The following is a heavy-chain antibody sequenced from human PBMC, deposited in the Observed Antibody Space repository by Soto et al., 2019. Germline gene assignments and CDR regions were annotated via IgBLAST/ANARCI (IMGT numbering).Heavy chain of an antibody. CDR1: GGSISSSSYY. CDR2: IYYSGST. Sequence: QLQLQESGPGLVKPSETLSLTCTVSGGSISSSSYYWGWVRQPPGKGLEWIGSIYYSGSTYYKPSLKRRVTISVDTSTNQFSLKLSSVTAADTAVYYCARHGRGWPVPSYYFDYWGQGTLVTVSS. D-gene: IGHD6-19*01. J-gene: IGHJ4*02. CDR3: ARHGRGWPVPSYYFDY. V-gene: IGHV4-39*01.